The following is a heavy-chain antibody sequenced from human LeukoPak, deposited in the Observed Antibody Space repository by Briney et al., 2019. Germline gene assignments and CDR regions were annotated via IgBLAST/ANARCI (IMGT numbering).Heavy chain of an antibody. V-gene: IGHV3-21*04. CDR3: TKDTLRSGYPSQFDY. J-gene: IGHJ4*02. CDR2: ISSSSSYI. D-gene: IGHD5-18*01. CDR1: GFTFSSYS. Sequence: GGSLRLSCAASGFTFSSYSMNWVRQAPGKGLEWVPSISSSSSYIYYADSVKGRFTISRDNAKNTLYLHMNNLRAEDTAIYYCTKDTLRSGYPSQFDYWGQGILVTVSS.